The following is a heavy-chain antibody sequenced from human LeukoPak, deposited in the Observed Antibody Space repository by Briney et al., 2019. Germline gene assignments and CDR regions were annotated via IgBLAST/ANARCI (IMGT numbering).Heavy chain of an antibody. Sequence: ASVKVSCKTSGYIFSTHGISWVRQAPGQGLEWMRWITNYNGKTNTNYAQKVQDRVIMTTDKSTSTAYMELRSLRSDDTAMYYCARHVVIVTNAPYHFDFWGQGTLVTVSS. J-gene: IGHJ4*02. CDR2: ITNYNGKTNT. V-gene: IGHV1-18*01. CDR3: ARHVVIVTNAPYHFDF. D-gene: IGHD2-2*01. CDR1: GYIFSTHG.